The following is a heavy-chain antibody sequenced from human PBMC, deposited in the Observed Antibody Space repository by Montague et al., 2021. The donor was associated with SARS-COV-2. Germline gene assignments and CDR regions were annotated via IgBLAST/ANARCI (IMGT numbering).Heavy chain of an antibody. D-gene: IGHD6-13*01. Sequence: CAISGDSVSSNTAAWNWIRQSPSRGLEWLGRTYYRSKWYYDYAVSVKSRMTICPDTSKNQFSLQLSSVTPEDGAVYYCARDPRYSLSWSFDYWGQGTLVTVSS. V-gene: IGHV6-1*01. J-gene: IGHJ4*02. CDR1: GDSVSSNTAA. CDR3: ARDPRYSLSWSFDY. CDR2: TYYRSKWYY.